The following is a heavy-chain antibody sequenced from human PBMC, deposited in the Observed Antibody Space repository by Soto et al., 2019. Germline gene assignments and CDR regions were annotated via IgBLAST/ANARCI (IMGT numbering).Heavy chain of an antibody. CDR3: ARDSWESGYAWAFDY. CDR1: GFTVSSNY. Sequence: GGSLRLSCAASGFTVSSNYMSWVRQAPGKGLEWVSVIYSSGSTYYADSVKARFTISRDKSKNTLYLQMNSLRAEDTAVYYCARDSWESGYAWAFDYWGQGTLVTVSS. V-gene: IGHV3-66*01. J-gene: IGHJ4*02. D-gene: IGHD5-12*01. CDR2: IYSSGST.